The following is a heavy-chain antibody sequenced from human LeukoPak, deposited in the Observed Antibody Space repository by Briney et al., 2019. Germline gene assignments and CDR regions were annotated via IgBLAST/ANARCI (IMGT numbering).Heavy chain of an antibody. Sequence: ASVKVSCKASGYSFIDFYIHFVRQAPGQGLEWMGWINPNSGGTNYAQKFQGRVTMTRDTSISTAYMELSRLRSDDTAVYYCARGYCSGGSCPLDYWGQGTLVTVSS. CDR1: GYSFIDFY. CDR2: INPNSGGT. J-gene: IGHJ4*02. CDR3: ARGYCSGGSCPLDY. D-gene: IGHD2-15*01. V-gene: IGHV1-2*02.